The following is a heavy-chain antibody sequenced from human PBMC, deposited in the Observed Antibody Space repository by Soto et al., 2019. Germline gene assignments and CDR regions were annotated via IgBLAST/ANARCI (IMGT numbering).Heavy chain of an antibody. Sequence: SVKVSCKASGGTFSSYAISWVLQAPGQGLEWMGGIIPIFGTANYAQKFQGRVTITADESTSTAYMELSSLRSEDTAVYYCARASWNYGSGPNRPGTDANYYYYGMDVWGQGTTVTVS. CDR1: GGTFSSYA. V-gene: IGHV1-69*13. CDR3: ARASWNYGSGPNRPGTDANYYYYGMDV. CDR2: IIPIFGTA. D-gene: IGHD3-10*01. J-gene: IGHJ6*02.